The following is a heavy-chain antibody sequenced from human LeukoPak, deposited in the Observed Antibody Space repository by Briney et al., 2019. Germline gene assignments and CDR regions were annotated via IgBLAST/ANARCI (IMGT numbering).Heavy chain of an antibody. J-gene: IGHJ6*02. D-gene: IGHD3-10*01. Sequence: SQTLSLTCTVSGGSISRGDYYWSWIRQPPGKGLEWIGYIYYSGSTYYNPSLKSRVTISVDASKNQFSLKLSSVTAADTAVYYCAREHVLLWFGELSDCYGMDVWGQGTTVTVSS. CDR3: AREHVLLWFGELSDCYGMDV. CDR2: IYYSGST. V-gene: IGHV4-30-4*01. CDR1: GGSISRGDYY.